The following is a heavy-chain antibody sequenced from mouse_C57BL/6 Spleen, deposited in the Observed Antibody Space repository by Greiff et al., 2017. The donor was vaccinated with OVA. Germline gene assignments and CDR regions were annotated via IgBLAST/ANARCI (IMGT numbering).Heavy chain of an antibody. CDR1: GFTFSSYT. Sequence: EVNVVESGGGLVKPGGSLKLSCAASGFTFSSYTMSWVRQTPEKRLEWVATISGGGGNTYYPDSVKGRFTLSRDNAKNTLYMQMSSLTSEYTALYYCARHEGYSCYFGCRGQGATLTVSS. CDR3: ARHEGYSCYFGC. J-gene: IGHJ2*01. CDR2: ISGGGGNT. D-gene: IGHD2-3*01. V-gene: IGHV5-9*01.